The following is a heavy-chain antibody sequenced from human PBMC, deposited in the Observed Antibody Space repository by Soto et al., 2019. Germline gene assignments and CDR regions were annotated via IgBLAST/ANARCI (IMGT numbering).Heavy chain of an antibody. V-gene: IGHV4-59*01. CDR1: GGSISGYY. CDR2: IYYSGST. Sequence: KTSETLSLTWTVSGGSISGYYWSWIRQPPGKGLEWIGHIYYSGSTNYNPSLKSRVTILVDTSKNQFSLKLYSVTAADTAVYYCARVFRGMDVWGQGTTVTSP. J-gene: IGHJ6*02. CDR3: ARVFRGMDV.